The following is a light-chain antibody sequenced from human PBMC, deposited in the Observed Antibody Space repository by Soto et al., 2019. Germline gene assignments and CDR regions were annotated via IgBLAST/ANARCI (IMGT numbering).Light chain of an antibody. CDR3: QVYDRSPL. CDR1: QSISSD. V-gene: IGKV3-20*01. Sequence: EIVMTQSPATLSVSPGERATLSCRASQSISSDLAWYQQKPGQAPRLLMYDASGRASGIPDRFTGSGSGTDFTLTISSLEPEDFGVYYCQVYDRSPLFGGGTKVDIK. CDR2: DAS. J-gene: IGKJ4*01.